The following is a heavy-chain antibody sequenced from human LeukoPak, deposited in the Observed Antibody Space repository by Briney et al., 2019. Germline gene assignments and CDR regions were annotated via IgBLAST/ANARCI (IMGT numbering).Heavy chain of an antibody. V-gene: IGHV3-43*01. D-gene: IGHD1-26*01. CDR1: GFTFDDYT. J-gene: IGHJ4*02. CDR3: AKDGGSGATRPIDF. Sequence: GGSLRLSCAASGFTFDDYTMHWVRQAPGKGLEGVSLISWDGVSTYYADSVKGRFTISRDNSKNSLYLQLNSLRTEDTAFYYCAKDGGSGATRPIDFWGQGTLVTVSS. CDR2: ISWDGVST.